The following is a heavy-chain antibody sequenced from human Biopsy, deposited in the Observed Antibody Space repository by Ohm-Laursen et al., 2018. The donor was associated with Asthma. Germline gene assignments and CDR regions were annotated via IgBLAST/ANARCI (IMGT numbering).Heavy chain of an antibody. CDR2: VYWTGST. J-gene: IGHJ4*02. CDR3: VRAVRNEQWLAPFDY. Sequence: SDTLSLTCSVYGGSISSFYWSWIRQSPEKGLEWMGYVYWTGSTNYNPSLKSRITMSVDTSKNRMFLELTSETAADTAIYYCVRAVRNEQWLAPFDYWGQGKPVTVSS. CDR1: GGSISSFY. D-gene: IGHD6-19*01. V-gene: IGHV4-59*07.